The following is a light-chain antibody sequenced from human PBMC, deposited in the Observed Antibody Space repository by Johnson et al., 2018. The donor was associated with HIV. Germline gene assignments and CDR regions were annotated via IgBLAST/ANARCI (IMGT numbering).Light chain of an antibody. CDR2: ETT. Sequence: QSVLTQPPSVSAAPGQNVTISCSGSSSNIGNNYISWYQQLPGTAPKLLIYETTKRPSGIPDRFSGSRSGTSATLGITGLQTGDEADYYCATCDNSLRVFVTGTKVTVL. CDR1: SSNIGNNY. CDR3: ATCDNSLRV. V-gene: IGLV1-51*02. J-gene: IGLJ1*01.